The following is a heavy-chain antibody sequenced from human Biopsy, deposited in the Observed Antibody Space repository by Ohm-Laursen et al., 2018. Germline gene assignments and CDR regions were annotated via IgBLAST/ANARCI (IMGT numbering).Heavy chain of an antibody. Sequence: SETLSLTCAVSGYSISSGYYWGWIRQPPGKGLEWIGSIYHSGSTYYNPSLKGRVTISVDTSKNQFSLKLSSVTAADTAGYYCARGQALKSFDYWGQGTLVTVSS. J-gene: IGHJ4*02. CDR2: IYHSGST. V-gene: IGHV4-38-2*01. CDR3: ARGQALKSFDY. CDR1: GYSISSGYY.